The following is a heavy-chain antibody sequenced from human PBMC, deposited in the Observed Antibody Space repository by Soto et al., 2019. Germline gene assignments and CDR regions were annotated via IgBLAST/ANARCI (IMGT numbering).Heavy chain of an antibody. Sequence: GRSLRLSCAASGYTSSSNWMTWDRQAPGKGPEWVANIKQDGSEKYYVDSVRVRFTMSRDNAKSSRYLQMNSLRAEDTAVYYCARVVGASQKDFYYWHKGTLVTVSS. V-gene: IGHV3-7*01. J-gene: IGHJ4*02. CDR1: GYTSSSNW. D-gene: IGHD1-26*01. CDR2: IKQDGSEK. CDR3: ARVVGASQKDFYY.